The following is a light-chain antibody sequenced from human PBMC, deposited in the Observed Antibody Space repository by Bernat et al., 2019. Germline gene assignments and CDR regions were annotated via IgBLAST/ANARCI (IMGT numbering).Light chain of an antibody. CDR3: SSFTSSSTLYV. J-gene: IGLJ1*01. CDR2: DVS. CDR1: SSDVGGYNS. V-gene: IGLV2-14*03. Sequence: QSALTQPATVSGSPGQSITIPCAGTSSDVGGYNSVSWYQQHPGRAPKLMIHDVSNRPSGVSSRFSGSKSGNTASLTISGLQAEDEADYFCSSFTSSSTLYVCGTGTKVTVL.